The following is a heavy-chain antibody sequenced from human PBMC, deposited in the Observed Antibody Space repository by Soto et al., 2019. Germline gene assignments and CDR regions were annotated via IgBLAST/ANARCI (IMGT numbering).Heavy chain of an antibody. D-gene: IGHD3-22*01. Sequence: ASVKVSCKASGYTFTSYYMHGVRQAPGQGLEWMGIINPSGGSTSYAQKFQGRVTMTRDTSTSTVYMELSSLRSEDTAVYYCARGLLPVTMIVGYGMDVWGQGTRSPSP. J-gene: IGHJ6*02. V-gene: IGHV1-46*01. CDR2: INPSGGST. CDR3: ARGLLPVTMIVGYGMDV. CDR1: GYTFTSYY.